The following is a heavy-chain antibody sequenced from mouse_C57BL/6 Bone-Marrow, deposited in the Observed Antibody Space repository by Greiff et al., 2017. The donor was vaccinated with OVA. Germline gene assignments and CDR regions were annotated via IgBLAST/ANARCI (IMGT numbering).Heavy chain of an antibody. V-gene: IGHV1-47*01. CDR2: FHPYNDDT. D-gene: IGHD1-1*01. CDR3: ARGDDGSSWDWYFGV. Sequence: VQLQQSGAELVKPGASVKMSCKASGYTFTTYPIEWMKQNHGKSLEWIGNFHPYNDDTKYNEKFKGKATLTVEKSSSTVYLELSRLTSDDSAVYYCARGDDGSSWDWYFGVWGTGTTVTVSS. CDR1: GYTFTTYP. J-gene: IGHJ1*03.